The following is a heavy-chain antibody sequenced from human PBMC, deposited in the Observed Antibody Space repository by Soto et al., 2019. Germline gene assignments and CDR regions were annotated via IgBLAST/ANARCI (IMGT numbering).Heavy chain of an antibody. V-gene: IGHV1-69*02. J-gene: IGHJ6*02. CDR1: GGTFSSYT. CDR2: IIPILGIA. D-gene: IGHD3-10*01. Sequence: QVQLVQSGAEVKKPGSSVKVSCKASGGTFSSYTISWVRQAPGQGLEWMGRIIPILGIANYAQKFQGRVTNSAEKXXSXAXXELSSLRAEDTAVYYCGRGGGELFVAGDYYYGMDVWGQGTTVTVSS. CDR3: GRGGGELFVAGDYYYGMDV.